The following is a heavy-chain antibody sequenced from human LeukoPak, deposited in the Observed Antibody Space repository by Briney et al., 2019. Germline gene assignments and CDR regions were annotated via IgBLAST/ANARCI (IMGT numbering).Heavy chain of an antibody. Sequence: GGSLRLSCVASGFTLSSYWMSWVRQAPGKGLERVANIDGDGSTEAYVDSLKGRFTISRDNAKNSLYLQMNNLRVEDTAVYYCARGGAAFAESVYWGQGTLVTVSS. CDR3: ARGGAAFAESVY. V-gene: IGHV3-7*01. D-gene: IGHD3-3*01. CDR2: IDGDGSTE. CDR1: GFTLSSYW. J-gene: IGHJ4*02.